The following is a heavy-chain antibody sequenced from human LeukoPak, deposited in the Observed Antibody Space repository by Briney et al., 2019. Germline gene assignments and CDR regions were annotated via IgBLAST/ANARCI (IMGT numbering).Heavy chain of an antibody. CDR1: GFTFSSDS. CDR2: ISSSSSYI. D-gene: IGHD6-13*01. Sequence: GGSLRLTCAASGFTFSSDSMNWVRQAPGKGPEWVSSISSSSSYIYYADSVKGRFTISRDNAKNSLYLQMNSLRAEDTAVYYCARGKRGIAAAGTDYWGQGTLVTVSS. V-gene: IGHV3-21*01. CDR3: ARGKRGIAAAGTDY. J-gene: IGHJ4*02.